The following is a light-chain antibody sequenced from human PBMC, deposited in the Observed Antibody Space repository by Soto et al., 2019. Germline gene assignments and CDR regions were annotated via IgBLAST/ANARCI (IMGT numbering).Light chain of an antibody. Sequence: QSVQSHPLSVSWSPGHSVTISCTGTSSDVGGYNYVSWYQQHPGKAPKLMIYDVSKRPSGVPDRFSGSKSGDTASLTISGLQAEDEADYYCCSYAGSYNYVFGTGTKVTAL. J-gene: IGLJ1*01. CDR1: SSDVGGYNY. CDR3: CSYAGSYNYV. CDR2: DVS. V-gene: IGLV2-11*01.